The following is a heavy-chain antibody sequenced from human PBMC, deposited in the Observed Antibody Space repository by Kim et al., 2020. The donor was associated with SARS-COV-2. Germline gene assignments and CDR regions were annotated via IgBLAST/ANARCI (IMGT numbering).Heavy chain of an antibody. CDR2: ISYDGSNK. CDR1: GFTFSSYA. CDR3: ARDASASLTVTTLNWFDP. J-gene: IGHJ5*02. Sequence: GGSLRLSCAASGFTFSSYAMHWVRQAPGKGLEWVAVISYDGSNKYYADSVKGRFTISRDNSKNTLYLQMNSLRAEDTAVYYCARDASASLTVTTLNWFDPWGQGTLVTVSS. D-gene: IGHD4-4*01. V-gene: IGHV3-30-3*01.